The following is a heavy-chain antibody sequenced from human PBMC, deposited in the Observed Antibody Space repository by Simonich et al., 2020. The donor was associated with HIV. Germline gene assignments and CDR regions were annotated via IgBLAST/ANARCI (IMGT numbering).Heavy chain of an antibody. V-gene: IGHV3-33*01. CDR3: ARDRGMASRYFDY. J-gene: IGHJ4*02. CDR2: IWFDGSNK. D-gene: IGHD6-6*01. CDR1: GFTFSSHG. Sequence: QVQLVESGGGVVQPGRSLRLSCAASGFTFSSHGMHWVRQAPGKGLEWVEVIWFDGSNKYYTDSVKGRFTISRDNSKNTLYLQMNSLRADDTAVYYCARDRGMASRYFDYWGQGTLVTVSS.